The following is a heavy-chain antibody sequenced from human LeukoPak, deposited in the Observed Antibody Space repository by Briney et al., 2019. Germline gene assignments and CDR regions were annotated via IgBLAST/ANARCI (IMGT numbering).Heavy chain of an antibody. J-gene: IGHJ4*02. D-gene: IGHD6-19*01. V-gene: IGHV4-61*02. CDR1: GGSISSGSYY. CDR2: IYTSGST. CDR3: AREGQWLVRY. Sequence: SETLSLTCTVSGGSISSGSYYWSWIRQPAGKGLEWIGRIYTSGSTNYNPSLESRVTISVDTSKNQFSLKLSSVTAADTAVYYCAREGQWLVRYWGQGTLVTVSS.